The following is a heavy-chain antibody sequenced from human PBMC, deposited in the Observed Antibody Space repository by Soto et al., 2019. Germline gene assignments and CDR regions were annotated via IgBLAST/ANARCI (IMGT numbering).Heavy chain of an antibody. CDR2: MNSDGSII. Sequence: PGGSLRLSCAVAGYTFGNHWMHWVRQAPGKGLEWVSRMNSDGSIINFADSVKGRFTVSRDNAKNTLYLQMNSLRAEDSAVYYCAREYAFLEWLLKENYYYYGMDVWGQGTTVTVSS. CDR1: GYTFGNHW. V-gene: IGHV3-74*01. D-gene: IGHD3-3*02. CDR3: AREYAFLEWLLKENYYYYGMDV. J-gene: IGHJ6*02.